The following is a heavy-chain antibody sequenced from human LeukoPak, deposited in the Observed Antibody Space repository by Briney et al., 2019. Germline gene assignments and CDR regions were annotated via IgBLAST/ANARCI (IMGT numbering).Heavy chain of an antibody. CDR3: ARTYCGGDCFPYYYVMDV. Sequence: GGSLRLSCAASGLTFSSHWMHWVRQAPGKGLVWVSRITNDGSSTTYADSVKGRFTISRDNSKNTLYLQMNSLRAEDTAVYYCARTYCGGDCFPYYYVMDVWGQGTTVTVSS. CDR2: ITNDGSST. V-gene: IGHV3-74*01. D-gene: IGHD2-21*02. CDR1: GLTFSSHW. J-gene: IGHJ6*02.